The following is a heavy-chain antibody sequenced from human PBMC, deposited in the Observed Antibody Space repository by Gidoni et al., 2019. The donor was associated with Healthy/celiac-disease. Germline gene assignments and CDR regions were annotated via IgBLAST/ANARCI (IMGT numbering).Heavy chain of an antibody. CDR2: ISSSSSYI. CDR1: GFTFSSYS. CDR3: ARDRRDYYDSSGYWYYYGMDV. Sequence: EVQLVESGGGLVKPGGSLRLSCAASGFTFSSYSMHWVRQAPGKGLEWVSSISSSSSYIYYADSVKGRFTISRDNAKNSLYLQMNSLRAEDTAVYYCARDRRDYYDSSGYWYYYGMDVWGQGTTVTVSS. J-gene: IGHJ6*02. D-gene: IGHD3-22*01. V-gene: IGHV3-21*01.